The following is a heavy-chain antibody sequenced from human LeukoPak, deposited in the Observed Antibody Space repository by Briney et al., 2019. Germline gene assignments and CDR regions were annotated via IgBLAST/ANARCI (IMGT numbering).Heavy chain of an antibody. CDR3: AREAGYDLLTGYYKGIPIDY. V-gene: IGHV4-61*02. J-gene: IGHJ4*02. CDR1: GGSISNGTSY. D-gene: IGHD3-9*01. CDR2: IYSSGST. Sequence: SQTLSLTCTVSGGSISNGTSYWTWIRQPAGKSLEWLGRIYSSGSTNYNPSLKSRVTISVDTSKNQFSLKLSSVTAADTAVYYCAREAGYDLLTGYYKGIPIDYWGQGTLVTVSS.